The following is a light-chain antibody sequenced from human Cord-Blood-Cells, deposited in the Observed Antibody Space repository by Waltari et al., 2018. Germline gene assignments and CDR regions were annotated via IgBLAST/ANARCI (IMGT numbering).Light chain of an antibody. CDR1: QSFSSSY. CDR2: GAS. Sequence: DIVLTLSPGTLSLSPGESATFSCRASQSFSSSYLAWYQQKPGQAPRLLIYGASSRATGIPDRFSGSGSGTDFTLTISRLEPEDFAVYYCQQYGSSPSFGGGTKVEIK. CDR3: QQYGSSPS. V-gene: IGKV3-20*01. J-gene: IGKJ4*01.